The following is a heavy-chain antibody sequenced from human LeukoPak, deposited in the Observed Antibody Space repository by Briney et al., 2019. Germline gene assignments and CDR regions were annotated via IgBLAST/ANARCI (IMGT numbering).Heavy chain of an antibody. V-gene: IGHV3-49*04. CDR2: IRSKAYGGTT. CDR3: TRVGPEYSSSWYSSFNYYYYGMDV. J-gene: IGHJ6*02. Sequence: GGSLRLSCAASGFTFSNSAMNWVRQAPGKGLEWVGFIRSKAYGGTTEYAASVKGRFTISRDDSKSIAYLQMNSLKTEDTAVYYCTRVGPEYSSSWYSSFNYYYYGMDVWGQGTTVTVSS. CDR1: GFTFSNSA. D-gene: IGHD6-13*01.